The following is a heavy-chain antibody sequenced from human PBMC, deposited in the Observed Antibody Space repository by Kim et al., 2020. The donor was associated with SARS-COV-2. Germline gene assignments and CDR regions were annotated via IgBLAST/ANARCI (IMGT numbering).Heavy chain of an antibody. CDR3: ASLGYCSGGSCYFFDY. V-gene: IGHV1-69*13. J-gene: IGHJ4*02. D-gene: IGHD2-15*01. Sequence: SVKVSCKASGGTFSSYAISWVRQAPGQGLEWMGGIIPIFGTANYAQKFQGRVTITADESTSTAYMELSSLRSEDTAVYYCASLGYCSGGSCYFFDYWGQGTLVTVSS. CDR2: IIPIFGTA. CDR1: GGTFSSYA.